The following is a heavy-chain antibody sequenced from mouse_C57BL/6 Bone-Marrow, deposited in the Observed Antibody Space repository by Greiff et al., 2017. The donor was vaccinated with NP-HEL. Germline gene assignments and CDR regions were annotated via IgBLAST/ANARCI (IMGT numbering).Heavy chain of an antibody. D-gene: IGHD1-1*01. CDR3: ARLGRYYGSSSLMV. CDR1: GYTFTSYG. J-gene: IGHJ1*03. V-gene: IGHV1-81*01. Sequence: QVQLQQSGAELARPGASVKLSCKASGYTFTSYGISWVKQRTGQGLEWIGEIYPRSGNTYYNEKFKGKATLTADKSSSTAYMELRSLTSEDSAVYFCARLGRYYGSSSLMVWGTGTTVTVSS. CDR2: IYPRSGNT.